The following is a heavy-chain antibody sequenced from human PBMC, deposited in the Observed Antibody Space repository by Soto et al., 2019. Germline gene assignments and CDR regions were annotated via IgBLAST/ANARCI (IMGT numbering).Heavy chain of an antibody. J-gene: IGHJ4*02. CDR1: GDSVSSNSAA. CDR2: TYYRSKWYN. CDR3: AREGTYAEQWLGLDY. Sequence: QVQLQQSGPGLVKPSQTLSLTCAISGDSVSSNSAAWNWIRQSPSRGLEWLGRTYYRSKWYNDXXVSVKTQITTXXDXSXXHLSLQLNSVTPEDTAVYYCAREGTYAEQWLGLDYWGQGTLVTVSS. V-gene: IGHV6-1*01. D-gene: IGHD6-19*01.